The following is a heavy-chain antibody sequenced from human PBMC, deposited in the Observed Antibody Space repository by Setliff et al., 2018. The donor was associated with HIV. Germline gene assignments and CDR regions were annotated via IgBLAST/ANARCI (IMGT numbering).Heavy chain of an antibody. Sequence: EASVKVSCKASGGTFSGYAISWVRQAPGQGLEWMGGIIPILGIANYAQKFQGRVTITADKSTSTAYMELSSLRSEDTAVYYCARDASVGGYDSSGYYRAFDIWGRGRRVTVSS. V-gene: IGHV1-69*10. D-gene: IGHD3-22*01. CDR1: GGTFSGYA. J-gene: IGHJ3*02. CDR3: ARDASVGGYDSSGYYRAFDI. CDR2: IIPILGIA.